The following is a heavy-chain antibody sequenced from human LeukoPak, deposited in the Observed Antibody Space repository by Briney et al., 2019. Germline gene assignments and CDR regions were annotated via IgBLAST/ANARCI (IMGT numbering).Heavy chain of an antibody. CDR1: GDSVSSNSAA. J-gene: IGHJ5*02. V-gene: IGHV6-1*01. CDR2: TYYRSKWYN. D-gene: IGHD3-10*01. CDR3: ARGKGYYGSGSLNWFDP. Sequence: SQTLSLTCAISGDSVSSNSAAWNWIRQSPSRGLEWLGRTYYRSKWYNDYAVSVKSRITINPDTSKNQFSLQLNSVTPEDTAVYYCARGKGYYGSGSLNWFDPWGQGTLVTVSS.